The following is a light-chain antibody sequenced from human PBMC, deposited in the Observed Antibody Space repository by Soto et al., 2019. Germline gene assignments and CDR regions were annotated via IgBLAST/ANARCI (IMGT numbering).Light chain of an antibody. Sequence: QSALTQPRSVSASPGQSVTISCTGTSSDVGRYDYVSWYQQHPGKAPKLIVYDVTERPSGVPDRFSGPKSGNTASLTISGLQAEDEADYSCCSFAGSYSYVSGTGTKVTVL. CDR2: DVT. J-gene: IGLJ1*01. V-gene: IGLV2-11*01. CDR3: CSFAGSYSYV. CDR1: SSDVGRYDY.